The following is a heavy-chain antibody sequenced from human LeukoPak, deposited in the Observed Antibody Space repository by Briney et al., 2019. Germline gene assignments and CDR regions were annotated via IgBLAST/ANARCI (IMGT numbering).Heavy chain of an antibody. CDR2: IKQDGSEK. CDR1: GFTFSSYW. Sequence: GGSLRLSCAASGFTFSSYWMSWVRQAPGKGLEWVANIKQDGSEKYYVDSVKGRFTISRDNAKNSLYLQMNSLRAEDTAVYYCARVLVYGGTYFDYWGQGTLVTVSS. V-gene: IGHV3-7*01. J-gene: IGHJ4*02. D-gene: IGHD4-23*01. CDR3: ARVLVYGGTYFDY.